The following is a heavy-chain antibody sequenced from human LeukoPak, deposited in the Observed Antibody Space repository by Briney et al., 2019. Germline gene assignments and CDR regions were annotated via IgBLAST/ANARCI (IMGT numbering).Heavy chain of an antibody. Sequence: SETLSLTCTVSGGSISSYYWSWIRQPPGKGLEWIAHISSSGSTNYNPSLKSRVTISVDTSKNQFSLKLSSVTAADTAVYYCARGSGGYYDRWGQGTLVTVSS. V-gene: IGHV4-59*01. CDR3: ARGSGGYYDR. J-gene: IGHJ4*02. CDR1: GGSISSYY. D-gene: IGHD3-22*01. CDR2: ISSSGST.